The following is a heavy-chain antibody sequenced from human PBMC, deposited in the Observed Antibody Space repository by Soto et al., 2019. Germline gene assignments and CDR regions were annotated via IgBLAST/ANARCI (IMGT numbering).Heavy chain of an antibody. J-gene: IGHJ4*02. V-gene: IGHV3-20*04. D-gene: IGHD3-22*01. Sequence: TGGSLRLSCAAPGFTFDDHGMSWVRQAPGKGLEWVSGINWNGGSTGYADSVKGRFTISRDNAKNSLYLQMNSLRAEDTALYYCARGFSGGYYDSSGLFLWGQGTLGTVSS. CDR3: ARGFSGGYYDSSGLFL. CDR1: GFTFDDHG. CDR2: INWNGGST.